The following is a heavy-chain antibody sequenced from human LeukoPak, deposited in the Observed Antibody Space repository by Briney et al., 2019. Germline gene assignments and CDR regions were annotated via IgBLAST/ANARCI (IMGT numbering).Heavy chain of an antibody. J-gene: IGHJ4*02. V-gene: IGHV1-18*01. D-gene: IGHD2-15*01. Sequence: ASVKVPCKASGYTFTSYGISWVRQAPGQGLEWMGWISAYNGNTNYAQKLQGRVTMTTDTSTSTAYMELRSLRSDDTAVYYCARDLPSYCSGGSCYTAYWGQGTLVTVSS. CDR2: ISAYNGNT. CDR3: ARDLPSYCSGGSCYTAY. CDR1: GYTFTSYG.